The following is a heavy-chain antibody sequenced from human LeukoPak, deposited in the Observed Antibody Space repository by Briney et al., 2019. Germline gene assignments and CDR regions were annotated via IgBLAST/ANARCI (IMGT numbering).Heavy chain of an antibody. D-gene: IGHD3-10*01. CDR1: DGSISSYY. Sequence: SETLSLTCTVSDGSISSYYWSWIRQPPGKGLEWIGYIYYSGSTNYNPSLKSRVTISVDKSKNQFSLKLSSVTAADTAVYYCARGFNLRITMVRGARRAFDIWGQGTMVTVSS. CDR2: IYYSGST. J-gene: IGHJ3*02. V-gene: IGHV4-59*12. CDR3: ARGFNLRITMVRGARRAFDI.